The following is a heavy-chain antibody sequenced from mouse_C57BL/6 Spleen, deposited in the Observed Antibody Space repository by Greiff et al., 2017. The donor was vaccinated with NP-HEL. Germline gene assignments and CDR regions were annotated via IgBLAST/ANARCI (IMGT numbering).Heavy chain of an antibody. CDR2: IYPGSGST. J-gene: IGHJ4*01. CDR1: GYTFTSYW. CDR3: ARYYGRSYGAMDY. D-gene: IGHD1-1*01. V-gene: IGHV1-55*01. Sequence: QVQLQQPGAELVKPGATVKMSCKASGYTFTSYWITWVKQRPGQGLEWIGDIYPGSGSTNYNEKFKSKATLTVDTSSSTAYMQLSSLTSEDSAVYYCARYYGRSYGAMDYWGQGTSVTVSS.